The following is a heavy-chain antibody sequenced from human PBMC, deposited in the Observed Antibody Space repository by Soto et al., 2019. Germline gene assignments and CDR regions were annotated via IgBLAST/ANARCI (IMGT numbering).Heavy chain of an antibody. CDR1: GGTFSSYA. D-gene: IGHD3-22*01. CDR3: AKNYYDSGGYLYYFDY. V-gene: IGHV1-69*13. Sequence: SVKVSCKASGGTFSSYAISWVRQAPGQGLEWMGGIIPIFGTANYAQKFQGRVTITADESTSTAYMELSSLRSEDTAVYYCAKNYYDSGGYLYYFDYWGGGTQVTVS. J-gene: IGHJ4*02. CDR2: IIPIFGTA.